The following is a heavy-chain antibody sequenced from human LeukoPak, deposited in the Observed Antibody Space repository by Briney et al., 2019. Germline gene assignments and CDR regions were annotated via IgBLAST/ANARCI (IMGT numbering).Heavy chain of an antibody. Sequence: GASVKVSCKASVYTFTDYYLHWVRQAPGQGLEWMGWINPNSGGTNYAQIFQGRVTMTGDKSISTAYMELSRLRSDDTAVYYCARDEGIRSYFDYWGQGTLVTVSS. CDR3: ARDEGIRSYFDY. CDR2: INPNSGGT. D-gene: IGHD3-10*01. CDR1: VYTFTDYY. J-gene: IGHJ4*02. V-gene: IGHV1-2*02.